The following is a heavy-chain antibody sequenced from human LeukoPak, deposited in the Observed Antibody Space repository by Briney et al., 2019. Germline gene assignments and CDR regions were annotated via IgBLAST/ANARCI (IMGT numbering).Heavy chain of an antibody. Sequence: SETLSLTCNVSGYSITSANYWGWIRQPPGKGLEWIGSIYHSGTTFYNPSLRSRVTILVDTSKNQFFLKLKSVTAADTALFYCARGGSYSTDAFDIWGQGTMVTVSS. CDR1: GYSITSANY. CDR3: ARGGSYSTDAFDI. V-gene: IGHV4-38-2*02. D-gene: IGHD2-21*01. J-gene: IGHJ3*02. CDR2: IYHSGTT.